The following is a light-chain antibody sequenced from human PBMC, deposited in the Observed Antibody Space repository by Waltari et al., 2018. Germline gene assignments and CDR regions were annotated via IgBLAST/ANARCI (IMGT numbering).Light chain of an antibody. CDR2: HAS. V-gene: IGKV3-15*01. J-gene: IGKJ1*01. Sequence: TVVTQSPATLSVSPGGRASLSCRTSQTIGLSLAWYQQKTGQAPRLLIYHASTRATGIPARFSGSGSESEFTLTISSLQSEDVAVSYCQQYNNWYPGTFGQGTRVEI. CDR1: QTIGLS. CDR3: QQYNNWYPGT.